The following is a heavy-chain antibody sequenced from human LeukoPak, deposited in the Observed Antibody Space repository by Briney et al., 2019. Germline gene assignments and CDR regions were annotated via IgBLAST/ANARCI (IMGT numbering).Heavy chain of an antibody. V-gene: IGHV1-46*01. CDR1: GYTFTSYY. Sequence: ASVKVSCKASGYTFTSYYMHWVRQAPGQGLEWMGIINPSGGSTSYAQKFQGRVTMTRDTSTSTVYMELSSLRSEDTAVYYCARDRHYYDSSGYIDYWGQGTLVTVSS. J-gene: IGHJ4*02. CDR2: INPSGGST. D-gene: IGHD3-22*01. CDR3: ARDRHYYDSSGYIDY.